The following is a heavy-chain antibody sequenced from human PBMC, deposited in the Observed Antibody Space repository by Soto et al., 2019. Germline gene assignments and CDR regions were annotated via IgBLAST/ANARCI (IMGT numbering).Heavy chain of an antibody. J-gene: IGHJ6*02. V-gene: IGHV6-1*01. CDR3: ARAFLSGSNYYYCYGMDV. D-gene: IGHD1-26*01. CDR2: TYYRSRWYN. CDR1: GDSVSGNSAA. Sequence: SQTLSLTCAISGDSVSGNSAAWNWIRQSPSRGLEWQGRTYYRSRWYNDYAVSVKSRITINPDTSKNQFSLQLNSVTPEDTAVYYCARAFLSGSNYYYCYGMDVWGQGTTVPVSS.